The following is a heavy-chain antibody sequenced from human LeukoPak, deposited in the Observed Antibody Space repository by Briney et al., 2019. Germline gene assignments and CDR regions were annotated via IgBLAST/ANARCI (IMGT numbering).Heavy chain of an antibody. V-gene: IGHV3-74*01. CDR3: TRGYVGIDY. J-gene: IGHJ4*02. D-gene: IGHD5-12*01. CDR2: INSDGSST. CDR1: GFSFSSYW. Sequence: GGSLRLSCAASGFSFSSYWMHWVRHVPGKGLVWVSRINSDGSSTVYADSVKGRFTISRDNAKNTLYLQMNSLRAEDTALYYCTRGYVGIDYWGQGTLVTVSS.